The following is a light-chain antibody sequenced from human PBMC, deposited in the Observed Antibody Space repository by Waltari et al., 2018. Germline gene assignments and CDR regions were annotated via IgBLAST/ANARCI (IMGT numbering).Light chain of an antibody. J-gene: IGKJ2*01. V-gene: IGKV4-1*01. CDR1: QSVLCRSNNKNCSVWSNNKNF. Sequence: DIVMTQSPDSLAVSLGERATITCRSSQSVLCRSNNKNCSVWSNNKNFLAWHQQKPGQSPQLLIYWASTRYSGVPDRFSGSGSGTEFTLAISRLQAEDVAVYYCQQYYTTPYTFGQGTKLEI. CDR3: QQYYTTPYT. CDR2: WAS.